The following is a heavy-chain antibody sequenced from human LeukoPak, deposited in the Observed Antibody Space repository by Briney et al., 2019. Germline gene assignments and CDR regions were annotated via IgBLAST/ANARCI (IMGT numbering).Heavy chain of an antibody. CDR3: ARVSLRRGY. Sequence: PSETLSLTCTVSGGSISSGGYYWSWIRQPPGKGLEWIGYIYHSGSTYYNPSLKSRVTISVDRSKNQFSLKLSSVTAADTAVYYCARVSLRRGYWGQGTLVTVSS. D-gene: IGHD3-10*01. CDR1: GGSISSGGYY. CDR2: IYHSGST. V-gene: IGHV4-30-2*01. J-gene: IGHJ4*02.